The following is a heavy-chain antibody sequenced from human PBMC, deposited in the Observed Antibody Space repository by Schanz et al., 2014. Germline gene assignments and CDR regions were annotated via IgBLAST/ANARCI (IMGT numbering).Heavy chain of an antibody. CDR3: AKDISDTSGKDDY. J-gene: IGHJ4*02. D-gene: IGHD3-22*01. Sequence: EVQLVESGGGLVQPGGSLRLSCGSSGFTFSPYWMHWVRQAPGKGLVWVSRINGDGSNTNYADSVKGRFTISRDNSKNTLFLQMNSLRVEDSAIYYCAKDISDTSGKDDYWGQGTLVTVSS. V-gene: IGHV3-74*01. CDR2: INGDGSNT. CDR1: GFTFSPYW.